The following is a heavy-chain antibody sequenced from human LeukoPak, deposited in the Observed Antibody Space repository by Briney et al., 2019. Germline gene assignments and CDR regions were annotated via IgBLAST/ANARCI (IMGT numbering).Heavy chain of an antibody. CDR1: GFTFSSYW. V-gene: IGHV3-7*01. CDR2: IKQDGSEK. CDR3: AEPGITIIGGV. J-gene: IGHJ6*04. Sequence: GGSLRLSCAASGFTFSSYWMSWVRQAPGKGLEWVANIKQDGSEKYYVDSVKGRFTISRDNAKNSLYLQMNSLRAEDTAVYYWAEPGITIIGGVWGKGTTVTISS. D-gene: IGHD3-10*02.